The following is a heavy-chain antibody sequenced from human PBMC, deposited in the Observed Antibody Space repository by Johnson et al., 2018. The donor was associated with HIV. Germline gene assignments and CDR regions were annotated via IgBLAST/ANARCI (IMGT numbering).Heavy chain of an antibody. J-gene: IGHJ3*01. Sequence: VQLVESGGGLVQPGESLRLSCVVSGFTFGTYWMTWVRQAPGNGLEWVATIKLDGSDKYYPASVKGRFTISRDNCRNSLYRKMNSLRAEDTAVNYCARKGDAFDLWGQGTKVTVSS. CDR1: GFTFGTYW. CDR2: IKLDGSDK. V-gene: IGHV3-7*03. CDR3: ARKGDAFDL.